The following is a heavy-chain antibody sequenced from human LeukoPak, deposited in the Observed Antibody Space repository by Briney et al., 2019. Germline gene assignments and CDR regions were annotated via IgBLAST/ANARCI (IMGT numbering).Heavy chain of an antibody. Sequence: ASVKVSCKASGYTFTGYYMHWVRQAPGQGLEWMGRINPNSGGTNYAQKFQGRVTMTRDTSISTAYMELSRLRSDDTAVYYRARDDLDDFWSGYYRHFDYWGQGTLVTVSS. CDR1: GYTFTGYY. D-gene: IGHD3-3*01. V-gene: IGHV1-2*06. CDR2: INPNSGGT. CDR3: ARDDLDDFWSGYYRHFDY. J-gene: IGHJ4*02.